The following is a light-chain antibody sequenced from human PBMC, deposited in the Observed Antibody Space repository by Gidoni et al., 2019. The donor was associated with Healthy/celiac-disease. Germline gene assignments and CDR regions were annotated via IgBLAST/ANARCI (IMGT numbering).Light chain of an antibody. CDR2: AAS. J-gene: IGKJ2*01. CDR1: QSSSSY. V-gene: IGKV1-39*01. CDR3: QQSYSTPPNT. Sequence: DIQMTQSPSFLSASVGDRVTITCRASQSSSSYLNWYQQKPGKATKLLIYAASSLQSGVPSRFSGSGSGTDFILTISSMQPEDFATYYCQQSYSTPPNTFXXXTKLEIK.